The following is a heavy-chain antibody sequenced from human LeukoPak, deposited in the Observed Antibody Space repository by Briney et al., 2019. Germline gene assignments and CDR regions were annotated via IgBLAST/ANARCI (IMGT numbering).Heavy chain of an antibody. CDR3: ARDFRGVID. CDR2: IRSKANSYAT. V-gene: IGHV3-73*01. J-gene: IGHJ4*02. D-gene: IGHD3-10*01. CDR1: GFTFSGSA. Sequence: GGSLRLSCAASGFTFSGSAMHWVRQASGKGLEWVGRIRSKANSYATAYAASVKGRFTISRDDSKNTAYLQMNSLKTEDTAVYYCARDFRGVIDWGQGTLVTVSS.